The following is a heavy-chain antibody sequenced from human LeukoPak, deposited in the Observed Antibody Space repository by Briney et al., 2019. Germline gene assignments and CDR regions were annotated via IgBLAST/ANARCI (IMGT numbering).Heavy chain of an antibody. Sequence: GGSLRLSCAASGFTFSSYAMSWVRQAPGKGLEWVSAISGSGGSTYYADSVKGRFTISRDNSKNTLYLQMNSLRPEDTSVYYCAKEYVWGSYRSPPSGFDYWGQGTLVTVSS. D-gene: IGHD3-16*02. J-gene: IGHJ4*02. CDR2: ISGSGGST. CDR1: GFTFSSYA. V-gene: IGHV3-23*01. CDR3: AKEYVWGSYRSPPSGFDY.